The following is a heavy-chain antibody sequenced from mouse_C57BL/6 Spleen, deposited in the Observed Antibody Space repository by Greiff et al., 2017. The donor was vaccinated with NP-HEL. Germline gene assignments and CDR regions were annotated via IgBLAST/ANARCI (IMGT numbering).Heavy chain of an antibody. CDR2: INYDGSST. V-gene: IGHV5-16*01. CDR1: GFTFSDYY. CDR3: ARDGLRRGGFDY. J-gene: IGHJ2*01. D-gene: IGHD2-4*01. Sequence: EVQLVESEGGLVQPGSSMKLSCTASGFTFSDYYMAWVRQVPEKGLEWVANINYDGSSTYYLDSLKSRFIISRDNAKNILYLQMSSLKSEDTATYYCARDGLRRGGFDYWGQGTTLTVSS.